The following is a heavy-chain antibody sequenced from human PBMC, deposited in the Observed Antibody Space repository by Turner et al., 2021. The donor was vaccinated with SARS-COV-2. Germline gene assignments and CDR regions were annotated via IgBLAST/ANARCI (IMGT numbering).Heavy chain of an antibody. D-gene: IGHD3-22*01. Sequence: EVQLVESGGGLVKPGGSLRLSCAASGFTFSRHSMNWVRQAPGKGLECVSSISSSSNYIYYADSVKGRFTISRDNAKNSLFLQMNSLRAEDTAVYYCARARWDYYDSSGYYPDAFDIWGQGTMVTVSS. CDR3: ARARWDYYDSSGYYPDAFDI. J-gene: IGHJ3*02. CDR2: ISSSSNYI. CDR1: GFTFSRHS. V-gene: IGHV3-21*01.